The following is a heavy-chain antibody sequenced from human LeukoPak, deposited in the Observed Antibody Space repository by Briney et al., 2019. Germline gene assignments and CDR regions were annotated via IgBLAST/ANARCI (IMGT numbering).Heavy chain of an antibody. Sequence: SETLSLTCTVSGGSISSSSYYWGWIRQPPGKGLEWIGSIYYSGSTYYNPSLKSRVTISVDTSKNQFSLKLSSVTAADTAVYYCARGTTVTIIPFDYWGQGTLVTVSS. V-gene: IGHV4-39*07. J-gene: IGHJ4*02. CDR2: IYYSGST. CDR3: ARGTTVTIIPFDY. CDR1: GGSISSSSYY. D-gene: IGHD4-11*01.